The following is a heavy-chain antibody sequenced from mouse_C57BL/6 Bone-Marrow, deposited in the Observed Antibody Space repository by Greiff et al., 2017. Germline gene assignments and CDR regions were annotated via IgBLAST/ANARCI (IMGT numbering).Heavy chain of an antibody. CDR2: INPYNGGI. CDR3: ARYYSNSFAY. D-gene: IGHD2-5*01. J-gene: IGHJ3*01. V-gene: IGHV1-19*01. CDR1: GYTFTDYY. Sequence: EVQLQQSGPVLVKPGASVKMSCKASGYTFTDYYMNWVKQSHGKSLEWIGVINPYNGGISYNQKFKGKATLTVAKSFSTAYIELNSLTSEDSAVYYSARYYSNSFAYTGQGTLVTVSA.